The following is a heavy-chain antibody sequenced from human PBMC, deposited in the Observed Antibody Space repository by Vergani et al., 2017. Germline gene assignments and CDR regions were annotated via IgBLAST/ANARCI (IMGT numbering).Heavy chain of an antibody. J-gene: IGHJ5*02. V-gene: IGHV1-69*17. CDR2: IIPIFGIA. CDR3: AGDGCSSTSCWHYNWFDP. D-gene: IGHD2-2*01. CDR1: GGTFSSYA. Sequence: QVQLVQSGAEVKKPGSSVKVSCKASGGTFSSYAISWVRQAPGQGLEWMGGIIPIFGIANYAQKFQGRVTITADKSTSTAYMELSSLRSEDTAVYYCAGDGCSSTSCWHYNWFDPWGQGTLVTVSS.